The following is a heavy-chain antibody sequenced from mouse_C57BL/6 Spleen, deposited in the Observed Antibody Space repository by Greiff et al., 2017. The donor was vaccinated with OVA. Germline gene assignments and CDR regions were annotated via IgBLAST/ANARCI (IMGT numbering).Heavy chain of an antibody. D-gene: IGHD4-1*02. Sequence: QVQLKQSGAELVKPGASVKISCKASGYAFSSYWMNWVKQRPGKGLAWIGRIYPGDGVTNYTGKVKGKATLTADKSSSTAYMQLTSRTSEDSAVYFCARAPNWYYFDYWGQGTTLTGSS. CDR3: ARAPNWYYFDY. CDR1: GYAFSSYW. J-gene: IGHJ2*01. CDR2: IYPGDGVT. V-gene: IGHV1-80*01.